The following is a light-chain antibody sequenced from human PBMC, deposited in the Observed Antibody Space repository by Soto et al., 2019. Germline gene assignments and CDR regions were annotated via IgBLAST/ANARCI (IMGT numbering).Light chain of an antibody. CDR1: QSVSTNR. V-gene: IGKV3-20*01. CDR3: QQYDTSPRT. J-gene: IGKJ1*01. CDR2: GAS. Sequence: EIVLTQSPDTLSLSPGERATLSCRASQSVSTNRLAWYQQKPGQAPRLLIYGASTRATGIPDRFSGSGSGTDFTLTISRLEPADFAAYYCQQYDTSPRTFGQGTKVDI.